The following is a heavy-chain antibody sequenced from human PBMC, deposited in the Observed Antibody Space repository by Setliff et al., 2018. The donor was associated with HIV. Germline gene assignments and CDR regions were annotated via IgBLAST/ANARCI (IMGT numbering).Heavy chain of an antibody. J-gene: IGHJ5*02. CDR3: ARAPNSPSYSNVFFVDH. D-gene: IGHD4-4*01. CDR1: GYTFSMYW. V-gene: IGHV5-51*01. Sequence: PGESLKISCQTSGYTFSMYWIGWVRQRPGKGLEWMAILYPGDSDIRYSPSFQGQVTISADKSIGAAYLQWRSLKAWDTGMYFCARAPNSPSYSNVFFVDHWGQGALVT. CDR2: LYPGDSDI.